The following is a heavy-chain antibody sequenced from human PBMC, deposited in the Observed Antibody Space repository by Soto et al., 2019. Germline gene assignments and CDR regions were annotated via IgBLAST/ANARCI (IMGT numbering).Heavy chain of an antibody. CDR1: GYTFTSHG. D-gene: IGHD4-17*01. J-gene: IGHJ4*02. CDR3: AKLRNNYGSDF. Sequence: QVQLLQSGAEVKKPGASVKVSCKASGYTFTSHGITWVRQAPGLGLDWMGWISAYNGNTDYAQKLQGRVTMTTDTSTSTAYMELRSLRSDDTAVYYCAKLRNNYGSDFWGQGTLVAVAS. CDR2: ISAYNGNT. V-gene: IGHV1-18*01.